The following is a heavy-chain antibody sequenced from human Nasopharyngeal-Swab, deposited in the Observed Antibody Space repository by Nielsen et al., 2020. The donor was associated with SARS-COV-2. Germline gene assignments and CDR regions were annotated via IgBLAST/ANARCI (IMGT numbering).Heavy chain of an antibody. Sequence: GGSLRLSCAASGFTFSSYAMSWVRQAPGKGLEWVSVIYSGGSTYYADSVKGRFTISRHNSKNTLYLQMNSLRAEDTAVYYCARDSHKGTSWGQGTLVTVSS. D-gene: IGHD2-8*01. CDR1: GFTFSSYA. CDR3: ARDSHKGTS. CDR2: IYSGGST. V-gene: IGHV3-53*04. J-gene: IGHJ4*02.